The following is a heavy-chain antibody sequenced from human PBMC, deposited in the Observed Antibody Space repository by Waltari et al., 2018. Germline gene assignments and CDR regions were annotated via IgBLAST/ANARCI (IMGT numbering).Heavy chain of an antibody. J-gene: IGHJ3*01. CDR2: INWNSDSI. CDR1: GFTFVDYA. V-gene: IGHV3-9*01. CDR3: LKKNDEVYDRNGLVYDAFDV. D-gene: IGHD3-22*01. Sequence: EVQLVESGGGLVHPGSSLRLSCAPPGFTFVDYAMPWVRQPPGRGLEWVAGINWNSDSIGYGDSVKGRFTISRDNARNSLYLQMNSLTTEDTAVYYCLKKNDEVYDRNGLVYDAFDVWGQGTMVTVST.